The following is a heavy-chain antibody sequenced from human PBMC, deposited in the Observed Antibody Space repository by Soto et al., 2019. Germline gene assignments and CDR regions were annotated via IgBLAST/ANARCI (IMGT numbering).Heavy chain of an antibody. V-gene: IGHV4-59*02. CDR3: ARSRDLPPARPILFDY. J-gene: IGHJ4*02. D-gene: IGHD2-2*02. Sequence: RSLTCRVSGAPVTSYYWGWIRQPPGKGLEWIGHIDHSGTTKYNPSLLGRVTSSVDTSKDHFSLNLTSVTAADSAMYFCARSRDLPPARPILFDYWGQGAQVTVSS. CDR2: IDHSGTT. CDR1: GAPVTSYY.